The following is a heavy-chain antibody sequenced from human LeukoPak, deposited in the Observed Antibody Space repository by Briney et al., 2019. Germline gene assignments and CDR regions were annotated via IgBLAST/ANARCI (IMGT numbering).Heavy chain of an antibody. CDR3: ARGSRGYSYG. D-gene: IGHD5-18*01. CDR2: INHNGNVN. CDR1: GFTFSSYW. J-gene: IGHJ4*02. Sequence: GGSLRLSCAASGFTFSSYWMNWARQAPGKGLEWVASINHNGNVNYYVDSVKGRFTISRDNAKNSLYLQMSNLRAEDTAVYYCARGSRGYSYGWGQGTLVTVSS. V-gene: IGHV3-7*03.